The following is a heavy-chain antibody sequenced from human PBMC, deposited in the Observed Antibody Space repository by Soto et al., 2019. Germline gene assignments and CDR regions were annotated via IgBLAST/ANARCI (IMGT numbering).Heavy chain of an antibody. CDR1: GFTFSSYV. Sequence: GGSLRLSCAASGFTFSSYVMHWVRQAPGKGLEWVALTSNDGSNKQYADSVKGRFTISRDNSKNTLYLQVNSLRAEDTAVYYCARETPGWNPFDFWGQGTQVTVS. V-gene: IGHV3-30*03. CDR3: ARETPGWNPFDF. CDR2: TSNDGSNK. J-gene: IGHJ4*02. D-gene: IGHD1-1*01.